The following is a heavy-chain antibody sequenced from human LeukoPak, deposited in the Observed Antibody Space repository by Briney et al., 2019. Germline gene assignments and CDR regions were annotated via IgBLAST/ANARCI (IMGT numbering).Heavy chain of an antibody. V-gene: IGHV1-18*01. D-gene: IGHD3-22*01. CDR3: ARVPQNYYDSSGPFGPTDPYYFDY. CDR1: GYTFTSYG. Sequence: ASVKVSCKASGYTFTSYGISWVRQAPGQGLEWMGWISAYNGNTNYAQKLQGRVTMTTDTSTSTAYMELRSLRSDDTAVYYCARVPQNYYDSSGPFGPTDPYYFDYWGQGTLVTVSS. CDR2: ISAYNGNT. J-gene: IGHJ4*02.